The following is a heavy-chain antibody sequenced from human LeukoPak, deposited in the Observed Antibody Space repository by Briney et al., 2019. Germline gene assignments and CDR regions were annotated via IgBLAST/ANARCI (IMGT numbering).Heavy chain of an antibody. CDR3: ARGSRQLFFYREAFDI. Sequence: ASVKVSCKASGYTFTGYYMHWVRQAPGQGLEWMGWINPNCGGTNYAQKFQGRVTMTRNTSISTAYMELSSLRSEDTAVYYCARGSRQLFFYREAFDIWGQGTMVTVFS. CDR2: INPNCGGT. D-gene: IGHD2/OR15-2a*01. CDR1: GYTFTGYY. J-gene: IGHJ3*02. V-gene: IGHV1-2*02.